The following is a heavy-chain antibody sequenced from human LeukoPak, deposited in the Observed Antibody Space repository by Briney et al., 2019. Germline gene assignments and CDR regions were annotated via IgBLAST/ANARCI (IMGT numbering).Heavy chain of an antibody. CDR2: IYYSGST. Sequence: SETLSLTCTVSGASVNSGSPYWSWIRQPPGKGPEWIGNIYYSGSTHYNPSLKSRVTMSLDTSKNEFSLKLSSLTAADTAMYFCARENRGQTYGSLLDYWGQGTLVTVSS. D-gene: IGHD4-17*01. V-gene: IGHV4-61*01. J-gene: IGHJ4*02. CDR1: GASVNSGSPY. CDR3: ARENRGQTYGSLLDY.